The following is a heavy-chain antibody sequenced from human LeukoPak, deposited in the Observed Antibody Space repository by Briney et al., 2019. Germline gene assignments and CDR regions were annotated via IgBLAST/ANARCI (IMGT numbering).Heavy chain of an antibody. V-gene: IGHV1-18*01. CDR2: ISAYNGNT. J-gene: IGHJ4*02. CDR1: GYNFASYA. CDR3: ARDSITSAGKISY. D-gene: IGHD6-13*01. Sequence: ASVKVSCKASGYNFASYAMSWVRQAPGQGLEWMGWISAYNGNTKSAQKFQGRVTMTIDTSTTTAYMELRNLRSDDTAVYYCARDSITSAGKISYWGQGTLVTVSS.